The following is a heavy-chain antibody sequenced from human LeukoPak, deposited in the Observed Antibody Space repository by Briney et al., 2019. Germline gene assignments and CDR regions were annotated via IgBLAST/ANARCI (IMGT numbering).Heavy chain of an antibody. CDR2: INHSGST. J-gene: IGHJ5*02. Sequence: SETLSLTCAVYGGSFSGYYWGWIRQPPGKGLEWIGEINHSGSTNYNPSLKSRVTISVDTSKNQFSLKLSSVTAADTAVYYCARVEDSSSWGFDPWGQGTLVTVSS. CDR1: GGSFSGYY. D-gene: IGHD6-13*01. CDR3: ARVEDSSSWGFDP. V-gene: IGHV4-34*01.